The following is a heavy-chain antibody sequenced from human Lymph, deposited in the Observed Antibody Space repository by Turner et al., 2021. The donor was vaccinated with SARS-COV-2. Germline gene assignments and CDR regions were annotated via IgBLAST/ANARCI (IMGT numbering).Heavy chain of an antibody. D-gene: IGHD3-3*01. CDR2: ISWNSGSK. Sequence: EVQLVESGGGLVQPGRSLRLSCAASGFTFDDYAMHWVRQAPGKGLEWVSGISWNSGSKGYAASVKGRFTISRDNAKNSLYLQMNSLRAEDTAVYFCARVGVRFEWSDGYHYYYAMDVWGQGTTVTVSS. J-gene: IGHJ6*02. V-gene: IGHV3-9*01. CDR1: GFTFDDYA. CDR3: ARVGVRFEWSDGYHYYYAMDV.